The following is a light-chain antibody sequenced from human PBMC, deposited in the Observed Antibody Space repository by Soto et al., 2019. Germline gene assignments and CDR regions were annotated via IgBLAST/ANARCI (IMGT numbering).Light chain of an antibody. CDR1: QGVNRNL. J-gene: IGKJ2*01. CDR2: DAS. V-gene: IGKV3-20*01. Sequence: EIVLTQSPGTLSLSQGEEPTVSGRASQGVNRNLLAWFQQKPGQAPRLLIHDASRRATGIPDRFSGSGSGTDFTLSISRLEPEDFAVYYCHQYVSSPLTFGQGTKLEIK. CDR3: HQYVSSPLT.